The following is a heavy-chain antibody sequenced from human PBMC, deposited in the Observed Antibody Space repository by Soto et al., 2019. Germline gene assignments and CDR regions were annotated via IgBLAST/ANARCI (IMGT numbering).Heavy chain of an antibody. CDR2: INPDGRDE. Sequence: EVQLVESGGGLVQPGGSLRLSCAASGLPFSTHYMSWIRQAPGRGVEWVAKINPDGRDEQYADSVRGRFTVSRDNTKNLVFLQMKGLRVEDTAVYYCARETWWRLDYWGQGNLVTVSS. CDR3: ARETWWRLDY. D-gene: IGHD2-15*01. V-gene: IGHV3-7*04. J-gene: IGHJ4*02. CDR1: GLPFSTHY.